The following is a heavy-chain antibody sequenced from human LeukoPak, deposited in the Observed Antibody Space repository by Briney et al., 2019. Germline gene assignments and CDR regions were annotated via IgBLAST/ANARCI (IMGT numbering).Heavy chain of an antibody. J-gene: IGHJ6*03. CDR1: GGTFSSYA. Sequence: SVKVSCKASGGTFSSYAISWVRQAPGQGLEWMGGIIPILGTANYAQKFQGRVTITTDESTSTAYMELSSLRSEDTAVYYCARGGFGYYYYYMDVWGKGTTVTVSS. D-gene: IGHD3-10*01. V-gene: IGHV1-69*05. CDR2: IIPILGTA. CDR3: ARGGFGYYYYYMDV.